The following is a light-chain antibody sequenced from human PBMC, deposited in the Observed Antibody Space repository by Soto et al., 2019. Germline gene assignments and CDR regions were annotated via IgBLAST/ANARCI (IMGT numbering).Light chain of an antibody. V-gene: IGLV1-44*01. CDR3: AAWDDSLNGV. J-gene: IGLJ3*02. CDR1: SANIGSNT. CDR2: SDN. Sequence: QSVLTQPPSASGTPGQRVIISCSGSSANIGSNTVNWYQQLPGTAPKLLIYSDNQRPSGVPDRFSGSKSGTSASLAISGLQSEDEADYYCAAWDDSLNGVFGGGTKVTVL.